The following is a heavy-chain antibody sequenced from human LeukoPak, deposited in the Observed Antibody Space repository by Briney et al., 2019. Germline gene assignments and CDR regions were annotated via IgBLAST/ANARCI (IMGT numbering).Heavy chain of an antibody. D-gene: IGHD1-26*01. J-gene: IGHJ1*01. V-gene: IGHV3-53*01. CDR3: VREREGSNSEH. Sequence: PGGSLRLSCAASGFTFSSYWMLWVRQTPGQGLEWVSTIYSDGNTYYPDSVKGRFTISRDGSKNTLYLQLNSLRTEDTAIYYCVREREGSNSEHWGQGTLVTVSS. CDR2: IYSDGNT. CDR1: GFTFSSYW.